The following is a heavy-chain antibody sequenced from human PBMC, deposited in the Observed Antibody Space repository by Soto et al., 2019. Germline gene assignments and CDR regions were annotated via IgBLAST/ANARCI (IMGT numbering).Heavy chain of an antibody. J-gene: IGHJ5*02. D-gene: IGHD2-8*01. CDR2: IIPIFGTA. CDR3: ARGPPRFEILYYAFDP. Sequence: GPSVKVSCKASGGTFSSYAISWVRQAPGQGLEWMGGIIPIFGTANYAQKFQGRVTITADESTSTAYMELSSLRSEDTAVYYCARGPPRFEILYYAFDPWGQGTLVTVSS. V-gene: IGHV1-69*13. CDR1: GGTFSSYA.